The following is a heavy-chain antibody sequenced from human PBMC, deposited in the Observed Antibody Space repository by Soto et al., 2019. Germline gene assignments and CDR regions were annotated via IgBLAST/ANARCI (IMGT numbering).Heavy chain of an antibody. J-gene: IGHJ6*02. D-gene: IGHD6-13*01. CDR2: ISYDGSNK. Sequence: GGSLRLSCAASGFTFSSYAMHWVRQAPGKGLEWVAVISYDGSNKYYADSVKGRFTISRDNSKNTLYLQMNSLRAEDTAVYYCARDRGPGYSSSWVGAYYYYYGMDVWGQGTTVTVSS. CDR1: GFTFSSYA. CDR3: ARDRGPGYSSSWVGAYYYYYGMDV. V-gene: IGHV3-30-3*01.